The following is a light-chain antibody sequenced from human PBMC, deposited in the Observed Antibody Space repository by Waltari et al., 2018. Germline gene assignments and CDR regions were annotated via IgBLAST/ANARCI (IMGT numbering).Light chain of an antibody. CDR1: SSNIEINY. CDR3: ATWDASLGVL. CDR2: KNN. J-gene: IGLJ2*01. V-gene: IGLV1-47*01. Sequence: QSVLTQPPSTSGTPGQRVTISCSGSSSNIEINYVYWYQHLPGTTPKLLLYKNNQRPSGVPDRSSGSKSGTSASLASSGLRSEDEADYYCATWDASLGVLFGGGTKLTVL.